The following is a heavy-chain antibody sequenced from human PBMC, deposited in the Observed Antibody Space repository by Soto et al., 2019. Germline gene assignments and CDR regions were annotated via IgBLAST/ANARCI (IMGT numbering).Heavy chain of an antibody. CDR1: GGSISSYY. J-gene: IGHJ6*03. D-gene: IGHD2-2*01. CDR3: AIRASSIVVVPAARLYYYYYMDV. V-gene: IGHV4-59*08. Sequence: SETLSLTCTVSGGSISSYYWSWIRQPPGKGLEWIGYIYYSGRTNYNPSLKSRVTMSVDTSKNQFSLKMCSVTAADTAVYYCAIRASSIVVVPAARLYYYYYMDVWGKGTTVTVSS. CDR2: IYYSGRT.